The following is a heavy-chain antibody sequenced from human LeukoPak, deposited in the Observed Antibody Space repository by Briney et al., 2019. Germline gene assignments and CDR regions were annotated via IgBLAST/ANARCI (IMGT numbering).Heavy chain of an antibody. CDR3: ARDLDYYDSSGYLGHYYFDY. V-gene: IGHV4-59*01. Sequence: PSETLSLTCTVSAGFINNYYWSWIRQPPGKGLEWIGYIYYSGTTHYNPSLKSRVTISVDTSKNQFSLRLSSVTAADTAVYYCARDLDYYDSSGYLGHYYFDYWGQGTLVTVSS. D-gene: IGHD3-22*01. CDR2: IYYSGTT. CDR1: AGFINNYY. J-gene: IGHJ4*02.